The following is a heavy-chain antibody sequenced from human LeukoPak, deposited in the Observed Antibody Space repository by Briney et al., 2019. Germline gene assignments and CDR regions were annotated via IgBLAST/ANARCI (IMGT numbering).Heavy chain of an antibody. CDR1: GYTFTGYY. CDR3: ARDSISAPGPLDY. Sequence: ASVKVSCKASGYTFTGYYMHWVRRAPGQGLEWMGWINPNTGATSYAQKFQGRVTMTRDSSISTAYMELSRLRSDDTAMYYCARDSISAPGPLDYWGQGTLVTVS. CDR2: INPNTGAT. D-gene: IGHD6-13*01. V-gene: IGHV1-2*02. J-gene: IGHJ4*02.